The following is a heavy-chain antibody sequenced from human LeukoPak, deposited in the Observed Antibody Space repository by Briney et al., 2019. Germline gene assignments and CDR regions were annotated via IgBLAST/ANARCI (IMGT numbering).Heavy chain of an antibody. V-gene: IGHV1-2*02. CDR3: ARDLRYYYDSSGEPPCFDP. Sequence: ASVKVSCKASGYTFTGYYMHWVRQAPGQGLEWMGWINPNSGGTNYAQKFQGRVTMTRDTSISTAYMELSRLRSDDTAVHYCARDLRYYYDSSGEPPCFDPWGQGTLVTVSS. D-gene: IGHD3-22*01. CDR1: GYTFTGYY. J-gene: IGHJ5*02. CDR2: INPNSGGT.